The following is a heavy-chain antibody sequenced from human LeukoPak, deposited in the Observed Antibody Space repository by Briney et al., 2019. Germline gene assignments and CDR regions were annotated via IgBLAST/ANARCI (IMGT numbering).Heavy chain of an antibody. Sequence: PGGSLRLSCAASGFTFSTYGMHWVRQAPGKGLEWVAFIRYDGSNRHYADSVKGRFTISRDNSKNTLYLQMNSLRAEDTAVYYCAKDSATMIVMIRRTPRGQLDYWGQGTLVTVSS. CDR2: IRYDGSNR. CDR1: GFTFSTYG. CDR3: AKDSATMIVMIRRTPRGQLDY. J-gene: IGHJ4*02. D-gene: IGHD3-22*01. V-gene: IGHV3-30*02.